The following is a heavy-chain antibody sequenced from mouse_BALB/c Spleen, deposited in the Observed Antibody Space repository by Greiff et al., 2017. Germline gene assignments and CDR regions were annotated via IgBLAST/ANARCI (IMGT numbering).Heavy chain of an antibody. CDR2: IRSKSNNYAT. V-gene: IGHV10-1*02. CDR1: GFTFNTYA. D-gene: IGHD1-2*01. Sequence: EVQRVESGGGLVQPKGSLKLSCAASGFTFNTYAMNWVRQAPGKGLEWVARIRSKSNNYATYYADSVKDRFTISRDDSQSMLYLQMNNLKTEDTAMYYCVRLLRPYYYAMDYWGQGTSVTVSS. J-gene: IGHJ4*01. CDR3: VRLLRPYYYAMDY.